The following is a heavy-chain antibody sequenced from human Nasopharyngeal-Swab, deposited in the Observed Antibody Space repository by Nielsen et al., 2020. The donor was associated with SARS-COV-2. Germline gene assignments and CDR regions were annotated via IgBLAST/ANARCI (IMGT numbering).Heavy chain of an antibody. CDR2: IYHSGST. V-gene: IGHV4-4*02. D-gene: IGHD6-13*01. CDR1: GGSISSSNW. J-gene: IGHJ6*03. Sequence: SETLSLTCPVSGGSISSSNWWSWVRQPPGKGLEWIGEIYHSGSTNYNPSLKSRVTISVDKSKNQFSLKLSSVTAADTAVYYCARGIAAAGTRFHYYYYYYMDVWGKGTTVTVSS. CDR3: ARGIAAAGTRFHYYYYYYMDV.